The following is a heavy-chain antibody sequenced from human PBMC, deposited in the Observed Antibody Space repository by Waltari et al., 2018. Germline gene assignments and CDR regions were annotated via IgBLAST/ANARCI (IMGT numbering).Heavy chain of an antibody. Sequence: EVQLVESGGGLVQPGGSLRLSCAASGFTFSSYDMHWVRQATGEGLEWVSAIGTAGDTYYPGSVKGRFTISRENAKNSLYLQMNSLRAEDTAVYYCARGIRRTTVTTLRAFDIWGQGTMVTVSS. J-gene: IGHJ3*02. CDR3: ARGIRRTTVTTLRAFDI. V-gene: IGHV3-13*01. CDR2: IGTAGDT. D-gene: IGHD4-4*01. CDR1: GFTFSSYD.